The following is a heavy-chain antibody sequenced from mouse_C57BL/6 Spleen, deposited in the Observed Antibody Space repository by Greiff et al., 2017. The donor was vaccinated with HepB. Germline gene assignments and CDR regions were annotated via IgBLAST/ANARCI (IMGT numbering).Heavy chain of an antibody. Sequence: VHVKQSGPELVKPGASVKISCKASGYSFTDYNMNWVKQRNGKSLEWIGVINPNYGTTSYNQKFKGKATLTVDQSSSTAYMQLNSLTSEDSAVYYCARPHYYGRGYYAMDYWGQGTSVTVSS. V-gene: IGHV1-39*01. J-gene: IGHJ4*01. CDR3: ARPHYYGRGYYAMDY. CDR1: GYSFTDYN. D-gene: IGHD1-1*01. CDR2: INPNYGTT.